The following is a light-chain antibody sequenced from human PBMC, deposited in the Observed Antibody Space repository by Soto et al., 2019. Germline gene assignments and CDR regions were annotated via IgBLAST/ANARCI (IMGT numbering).Light chain of an antibody. CDR1: SSNIGAGYD. CDR3: QSYDNSLSGYV. V-gene: IGLV1-40*01. J-gene: IGLJ1*01. CDR2: GNS. Sequence: QSALTQPPSVSGAPGQRVTISCTGSSSNIGAGYDVHWYQQLPGTAPKPLIYGNSNRPSGVPDRFSGSKSGTSATLVITGLQAEYESDYCCQSYDNSLSGYVFGTGTKVTVL.